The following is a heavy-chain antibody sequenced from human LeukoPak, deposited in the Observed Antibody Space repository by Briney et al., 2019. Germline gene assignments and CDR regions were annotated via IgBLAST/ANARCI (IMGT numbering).Heavy chain of an antibody. Sequence: GGSLRLSCAASGFTFSSYSMNWVRQAPGKGLEWISYITTTSSTISYADSVKGRFTISRDNAKDSLYLQMNSLRVEDTAVYYCARVRPSYYFDYWGQGTLVTVSS. CDR1: GFTFSSYS. CDR3: ARVRPSYYFDY. D-gene: IGHD6-6*01. J-gene: IGHJ4*02. V-gene: IGHV3-48*01. CDR2: ITTTSSTI.